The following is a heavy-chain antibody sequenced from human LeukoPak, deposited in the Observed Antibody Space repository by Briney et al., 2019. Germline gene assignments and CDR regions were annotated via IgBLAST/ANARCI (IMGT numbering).Heavy chain of an antibody. CDR2: ISSSGSTI. CDR1: GFTFSSYE. D-gene: IGHD3-10*01. Sequence: PGGSLRLSCAASGFTFSSYEMNWVRQAPGKGLEWVSYISSSGSTIYYADSVKGRFTISRDNAKNSLYLQMNSLRAEDTAVYYCARVERYGSGSYSLDYWGQGTLVTVSS. CDR3: ARVERYGSGSYSLDY. V-gene: IGHV3-48*03. J-gene: IGHJ4*02.